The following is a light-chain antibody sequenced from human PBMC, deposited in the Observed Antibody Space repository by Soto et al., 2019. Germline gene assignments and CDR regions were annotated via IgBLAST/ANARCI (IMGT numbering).Light chain of an antibody. Sequence: DIVMTQAPDSLAVSLGERATINCKSSQSVLYSSNNKNFLAWYQQKPGQPPKLLIYWASTRESGVPDRFSGSGSGTDFTLTISSLQAEAVAVYYCQQYYGTPYNFGQGTKLEIK. CDR3: QQYYGTPYN. CDR1: QSVLYSSNNKNF. CDR2: WAS. J-gene: IGKJ2*01. V-gene: IGKV4-1*01.